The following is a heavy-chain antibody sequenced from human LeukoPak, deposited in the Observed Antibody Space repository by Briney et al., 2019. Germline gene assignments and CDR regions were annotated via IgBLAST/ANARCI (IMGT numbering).Heavy chain of an antibody. Sequence: ASVKVSCKVSGYTLTELSMHWMRQAPGKGLEWMGGFDPEDGETIYAQKFQGRVTMTEDTSTDTAYMELSSLRSEDTAVYYCATSVAGPYYFDYWGQGTLVTVSS. CDR3: ATSVAGPYYFDY. V-gene: IGHV1-24*01. CDR2: FDPEDGET. D-gene: IGHD6-19*01. J-gene: IGHJ4*02. CDR1: GYTLTELS.